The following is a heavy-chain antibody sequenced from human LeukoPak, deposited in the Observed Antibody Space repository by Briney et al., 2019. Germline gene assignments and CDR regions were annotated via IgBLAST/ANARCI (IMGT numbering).Heavy chain of an antibody. J-gene: IGHJ4*02. Sequence: ASVKVSCKASGYTFTGYAMHWVRQAPGQRLEWMGWINIENGNTKYSQKFQGRVTITRDTSASTAYMELSSLRSEDTAVYYCARDPRRDGYNDYMDYWGQGTLVTVSP. V-gene: IGHV1-3*04. CDR1: GYTFTGYA. D-gene: IGHD5-24*01. CDR2: INIENGNT. CDR3: ARDPRRDGYNDYMDY.